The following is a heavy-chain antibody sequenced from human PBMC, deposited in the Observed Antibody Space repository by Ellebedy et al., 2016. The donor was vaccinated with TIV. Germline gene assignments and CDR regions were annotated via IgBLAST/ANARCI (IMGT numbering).Heavy chain of an antibody. J-gene: IGHJ4*02. Sequence: SETLSLTCTVSGGYISSYFWSWIRQPAGKGLEWIGYFSSNGATIYNSSLQSRVTISADSSKNRFSLRLTSVTAADTAMYYCARRGGYHFDSWGQGILVTVSS. V-gene: IGHV4-4*07. CDR3: ARRGGYHFDS. CDR1: GGYISSYF. CDR2: FSSNGAT. D-gene: IGHD2-15*01.